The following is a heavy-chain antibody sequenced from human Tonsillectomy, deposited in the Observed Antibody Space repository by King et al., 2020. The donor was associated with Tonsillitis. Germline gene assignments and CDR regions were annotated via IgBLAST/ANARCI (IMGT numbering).Heavy chain of an antibody. CDR2: VIPILGIV. CDR3: ARDAGYCSGGSCYGYYYYYMDV. J-gene: IGHJ6*03. D-gene: IGHD2-15*01. V-gene: IGHV1-69*04. Sequence: QLVQSGAEVKKPGSSVKVSCKASGGTFSNYAISWVRQAPGQGLEWMGRVIPILGIVNYAQKFQGRVTITADTSTSTAYMELSSLRSEDTAVYYCARDAGYCSGGSCYGYYYYYMDVWGKGTTVTVSS. CDR1: GGTFSNYA.